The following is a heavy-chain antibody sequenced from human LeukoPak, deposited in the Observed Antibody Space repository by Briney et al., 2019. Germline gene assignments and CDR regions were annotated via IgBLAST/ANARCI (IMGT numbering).Heavy chain of an antibody. CDR3: ARDIPTYCSSTSCYGYYFDY. CDR1: GFTFDDYA. V-gene: IGHV3-9*01. J-gene: IGHJ4*02. D-gene: IGHD2-2*01. Sequence: GGSLRLSCAASGFTFDDYAMHWVRQAPGKGLEWVSGISWNSGSIGYADSVKGRFTISRDNAKNSLYLQMNSLRAEDTAVYYYARDIPTYCSSTSCYGYYFDYWGQGTLVTVSS. CDR2: ISWNSGSI.